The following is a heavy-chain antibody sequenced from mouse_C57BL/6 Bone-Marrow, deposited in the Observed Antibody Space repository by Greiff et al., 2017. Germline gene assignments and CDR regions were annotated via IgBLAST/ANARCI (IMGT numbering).Heavy chain of an antibody. CDR3: VLIYYDRDAVGGY. D-gene: IGHD2-4*01. CDR1: GFNINDYY. Sequence: VQLQQSGAELVKPGASVKLSCTASGFNINDYYMHWVKQRTEQGLEWIGRIDPEDGGTKYAPKFQGKATITADTSSNTAYLQLSSLTSEDTAVYYCVLIYYDRDAVGGYWGQGTTLTVPS. V-gene: IGHV14-2*01. J-gene: IGHJ2*01. CDR2: IDPEDGGT.